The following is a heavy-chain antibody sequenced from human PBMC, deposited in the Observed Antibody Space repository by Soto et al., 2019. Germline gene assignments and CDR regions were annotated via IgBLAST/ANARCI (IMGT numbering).Heavy chain of an antibody. J-gene: IGHJ4*01. Sequence: GESLKISCKGSGYSFTTYWIAWVRQMPGKGLEWVGIIYPGDSDTRYSPSFEGHVTISVDKSISTAFLQWNSLKAPDNAIYYCARHSTSAPKDYWGQGTLVTVSS. CDR3: ARHSTSAPKDY. V-gene: IGHV5-51*01. CDR1: GYSFTTYW. D-gene: IGHD3-10*01. CDR2: IYPGDSDT.